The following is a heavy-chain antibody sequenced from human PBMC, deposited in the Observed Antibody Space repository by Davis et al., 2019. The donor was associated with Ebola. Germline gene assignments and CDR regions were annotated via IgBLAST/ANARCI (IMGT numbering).Heavy chain of an antibody. J-gene: IGHJ6*02. D-gene: IGHD3-10*01. CDR2: INHSGST. CDR3: ARGFGESPHYYYGMDV. CDR1: GGSFSGYY. V-gene: IGHV4-34*01. Sequence: SETLSLTCAVYGGSFSGYYWSWIRQPPGKGLEWIGEINHSGSTNYNPSLKSRVTISVDTSKNQFSLKLSSVTAADTAVYYCARGFGESPHYYYGMDVWGQGTTVTVS.